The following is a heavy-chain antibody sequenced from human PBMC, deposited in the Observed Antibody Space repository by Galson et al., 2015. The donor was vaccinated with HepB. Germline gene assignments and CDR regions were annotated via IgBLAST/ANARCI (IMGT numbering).Heavy chain of an antibody. J-gene: IGHJ4*02. CDR2: ISWNSGTI. CDR1: GFTFDDYA. Sequence: SLRLSCAASGFTFDDYAMHWVRQVPGKGLEWVSGISWNSGTIVYGDSVKVRFTISRDNAKNSLFLQMDSLRIEDTAFYYCARARGVGATAFGSWGQGTLVTVSS. CDR3: ARARGVGATAFGS. V-gene: IGHV3-9*01. D-gene: IGHD1-26*01.